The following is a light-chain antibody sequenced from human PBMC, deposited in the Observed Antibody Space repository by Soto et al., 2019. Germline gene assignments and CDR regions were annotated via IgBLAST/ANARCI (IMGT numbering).Light chain of an antibody. CDR3: SAYAGSNVVV. V-gene: IGLV2-8*01. CDR1: SSDVGGCNY. Sequence: QSALTQPPSASGSPGQSVTISCTGTSSDVGGCNYASWYQQHPGKAPKLMIYEVSKRPSGVPDRFSGSKSGNTASLTVSGLQPEDEADYYCSAYAGSNVVVFGGGTKLTVL. CDR2: EVS. J-gene: IGLJ2*01.